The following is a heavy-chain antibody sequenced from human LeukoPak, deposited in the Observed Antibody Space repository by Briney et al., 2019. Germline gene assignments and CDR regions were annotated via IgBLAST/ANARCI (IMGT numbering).Heavy chain of an antibody. CDR3: ASTRLDNGDYRPTDY. J-gene: IGHJ4*02. D-gene: IGHD4-17*01. V-gene: IGHV3-66*02. Sequence: GGSLRLSCAASGFTVSSNYMSWVRQAPGKGLEWVSVIYSGGSTYYADSVKGRFTISRDNSKNTLYLQMNSLRAEDTGVYYCASTRLDNGDYRPTDYWGQGTLVTVSS. CDR1: GFTVSSNY. CDR2: IYSGGST.